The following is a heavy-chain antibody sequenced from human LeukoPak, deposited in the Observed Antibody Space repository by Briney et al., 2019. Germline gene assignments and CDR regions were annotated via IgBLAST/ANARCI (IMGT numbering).Heavy chain of an antibody. CDR1: GGSISSYY. CDR3: ARHVGNSGSGSYLTYFDY. Sequence: PETLSLTCTVSGGSISSYYGSWIRQPPGKGLEWIGHIYYSGSTHYNPSLKSRVTISVDTSKNQFSLKLSSVTAADTAVYYCARHVGNSGSGSYLTYFDYWGQGTLVTVSS. V-gene: IGHV4-59*08. D-gene: IGHD3-10*01. J-gene: IGHJ4*02. CDR2: IYYSGST.